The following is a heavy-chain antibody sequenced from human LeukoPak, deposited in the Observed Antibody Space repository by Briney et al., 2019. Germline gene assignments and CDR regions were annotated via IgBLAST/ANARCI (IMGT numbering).Heavy chain of an antibody. J-gene: IGHJ6*03. CDR2: ISSSSSYI. V-gene: IGHV3-21*01. CDR3: ARDRAVAGPDYYYYYMDV. CDR1: GFTFSSYS. D-gene: IGHD6-19*01. Sequence: GGSLRLSCAASGFTFSSYSMNWVRQAPGKGLEWVSPISSSSSYIYYADSVKGRFTISRDNAKNSLYLQMNSLRAEDTAVYYCARDRAVAGPDYYYYYMDVWGKGTTVTVSS.